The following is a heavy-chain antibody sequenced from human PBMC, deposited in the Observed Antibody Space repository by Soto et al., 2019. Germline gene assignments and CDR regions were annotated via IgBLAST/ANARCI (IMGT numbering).Heavy chain of an antibody. Sequence: ASVKVSCKASGYMFTGYYIHWVRQAPGQGLEWMGWINPKSGGTKYAEKFQGRVSMTGDTSITTAYMELSSLRSDDTAVYYCATDRVAFDMWGQGTTVPVSS. D-gene: IGHD3-22*01. CDR2: INPKSGGT. J-gene: IGHJ3*02. CDR1: GYMFTGYY. CDR3: ATDRVAFDM. V-gene: IGHV1-2*02.